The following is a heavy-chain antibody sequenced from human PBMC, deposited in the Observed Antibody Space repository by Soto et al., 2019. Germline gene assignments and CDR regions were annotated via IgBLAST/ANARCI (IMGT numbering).Heavy chain of an antibody. V-gene: IGHV5-51*01. D-gene: IGHD6-6*01. CDR3: ARLYSSSEASYYYYYYGMDV. Sequence: PGESLKISCKGSGYSFAGYWITWVRQMPGKGLEWMGIIYPGDSDTRYSPSFQGQVTISADKSISTAYLQWSSLKASDTAMYYCARLYSSSEASYYYYYYGMDVWGQGTTVTVSS. CDR2: IYPGDSDT. CDR1: GYSFAGYW. J-gene: IGHJ6*02.